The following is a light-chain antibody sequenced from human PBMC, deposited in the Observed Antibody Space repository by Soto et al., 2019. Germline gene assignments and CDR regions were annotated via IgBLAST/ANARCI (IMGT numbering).Light chain of an antibody. CDR1: QSVTIN. CDR3: LQYDNWPPWT. Sequence: EIVLTQSPATLSVSPGERVTLSCRASQSVTINLSWYQQKPGQAPRLLIFAASTRASGIPTRFSGSGSGTDFTLTISSLQSEDIAVYYCLQYDNWPPWTFGQGTKLEIK. V-gene: IGKV3-15*01. CDR2: AAS. J-gene: IGKJ1*01.